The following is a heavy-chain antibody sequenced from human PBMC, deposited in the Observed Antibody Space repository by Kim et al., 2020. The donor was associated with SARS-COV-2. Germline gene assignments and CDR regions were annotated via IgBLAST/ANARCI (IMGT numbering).Heavy chain of an antibody. CDR1: GGSISSYY. J-gene: IGHJ4*02. CDR3: ARHGVVCSGGSCEKKAYFDY. D-gene: IGHD2-15*01. CDR2: IYYSGST. Sequence: SETLSLTCTVSGGSISSYYWSWIRQPPGKGLEWIGYIYYSGSTNYNPSLKSRVTISVDTSKNQFSLKLSSVTAADTAVYYCARHGVVCSGGSCEKKAYFDYWGQGTLVTVSS. V-gene: IGHV4-59*08.